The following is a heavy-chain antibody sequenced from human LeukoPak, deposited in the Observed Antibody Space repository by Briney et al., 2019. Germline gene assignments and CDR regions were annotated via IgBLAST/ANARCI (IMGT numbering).Heavy chain of an antibody. CDR1: GGSISSGGYY. CDR2: IYYCGST. V-gene: IGHV4-31*03. D-gene: IGHD5-12*01. CDR3: ARVDCSGYDSCYFDY. J-gene: IGHJ4*02. Sequence: SETLSLTCTVSGGSISSGGYYWSWIRQHPGKGLEWIGYIYYCGSTYYNPSLKSRVTISVETSKNQFSLKLSSVTAADTAVYYCARVDCSGYDSCYFDYWGQGTLVTVSS.